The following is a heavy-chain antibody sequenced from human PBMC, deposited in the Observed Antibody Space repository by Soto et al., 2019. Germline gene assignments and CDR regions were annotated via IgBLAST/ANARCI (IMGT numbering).Heavy chain of an antibody. CDR3: GGGNYAFDI. D-gene: IGHD1-7*01. CDR2: IKKDGSEK. Sequence: GSLRLSCAASGFTFSTYLMSWVRQAPGKGLEWVANIKKDGSEKHYVDSVRGRFTISRDNAKSSLYLQMDSLRAEDTAVYYCGGGNYAFDIWGQGTMVPVSS. V-gene: IGHV3-7*01. CDR1: GFTFSTYL. J-gene: IGHJ3*02.